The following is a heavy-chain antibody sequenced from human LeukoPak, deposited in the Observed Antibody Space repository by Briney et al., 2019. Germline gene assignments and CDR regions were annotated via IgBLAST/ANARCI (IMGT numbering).Heavy chain of an antibody. J-gene: IGHJ4*02. V-gene: IGHV3-21*04. Sequence: GGSLRLSCAASGFTFSSYSMNWVRQAPGKGLEWVSSISSSSSYIYYADSVKGRFTISRDNSKNTLYLQMNSLRAEDTAVYYCAKDPRHSSGYYYGGNYWGQGTLATVSS. CDR1: GFTFSSYS. D-gene: IGHD3-22*01. CDR2: ISSSSSYI. CDR3: AKDPRHSSGYYYGGNY.